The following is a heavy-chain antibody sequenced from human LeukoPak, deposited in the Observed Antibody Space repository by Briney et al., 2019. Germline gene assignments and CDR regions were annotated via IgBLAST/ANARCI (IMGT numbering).Heavy chain of an antibody. CDR2: ITYGGERT. D-gene: IGHD3-3*01. V-gene: IGHV3-23*01. CDR1: GFIFSDYA. CDR3: AEGGWSGRFGC. Sequence: PGGSLRLSCAASGFIFSDYAMSWIRQAPGKGLEWVSTITYGGERTYFADSVKGRFTVSRDNSKNTLYLQMDGLRAEDTATYYCAEGGWSGRFGCWGQGTLVTVSS. J-gene: IGHJ4*02.